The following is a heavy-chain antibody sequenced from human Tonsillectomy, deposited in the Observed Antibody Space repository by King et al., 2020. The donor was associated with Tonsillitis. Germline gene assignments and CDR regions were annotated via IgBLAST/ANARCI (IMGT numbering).Heavy chain of an antibody. CDR2: IYPGDSDT. CDR3: ASSVVPAAIPPASYYYYGMDV. J-gene: IGHJ6*02. CDR1: GYSFTSYW. D-gene: IGHD2-2*02. Sequence: VQLVESGAEVKKPGESLKISCKGSGYSFTSYWIGWVRQMPGKGLEWMGIIYPGDSDTRYSPSFQGQVTISADKSISTAYLQWSSLKASDTAMYYCASSVVPAAIPPASYYYYGMDVWGQGTTVTVSS. V-gene: IGHV5-51*01.